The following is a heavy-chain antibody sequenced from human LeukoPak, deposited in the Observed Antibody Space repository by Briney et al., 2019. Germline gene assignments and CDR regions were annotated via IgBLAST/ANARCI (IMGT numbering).Heavy chain of an antibody. CDR1: GGSFSGYY. CDR2: INHSGST. D-gene: IGHD2/OR15-2a*01. J-gene: IGHJ6*03. CDR3: ARGSLNTYYYYYMDV. V-gene: IGHV4-34*01. Sequence: PWETLSLTCAVYGGSFSGYYWSWIRQPPGKGLEWIGEINHSGSTNYNPSLKSRVTISVDTSKNQFSLKLSSVTAADTAVYYCARGSLNTYYYYYMDVWGKRTTVTVSS.